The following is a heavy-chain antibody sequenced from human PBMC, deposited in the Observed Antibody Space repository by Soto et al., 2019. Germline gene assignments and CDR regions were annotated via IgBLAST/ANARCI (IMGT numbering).Heavy chain of an antibody. V-gene: IGHV3-30-3*01. D-gene: IGHD3-22*01. CDR3: ARETIYYDCSGRTESFDY. CDR1: GFTFSSYA. Sequence: GGSLRLSCAASGFTFSSYAMHWVRQAPGKGLEWVAVISYDGSNKYYADSVKGRFTISRDNSKNTLYLQMNSLRAEDTAVYYCARETIYYDCSGRTESFDYWGQGTLVTVPS. CDR2: ISYDGSNK. J-gene: IGHJ4*02.